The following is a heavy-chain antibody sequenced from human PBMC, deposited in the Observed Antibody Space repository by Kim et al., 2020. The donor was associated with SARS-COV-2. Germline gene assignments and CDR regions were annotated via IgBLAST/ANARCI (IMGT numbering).Heavy chain of an antibody. J-gene: IGHJ4*02. CDR2: ISYDGGNK. D-gene: IGHD3-10*01. V-gene: IGHV3-30*18. CDR3: AKDSNYHFYGSGSYYGD. Sequence: GGSLRLSCAASGFTFSSYGMHWVRQAPGKGLEWVAIISYDGGNKFYADSVKGRFTISRDNSKNTLYLQMDSLRAEDTAVYYCAKDSNYHFYGSGSYYGDWGQGTLVTVSS. CDR1: GFTFSSYG.